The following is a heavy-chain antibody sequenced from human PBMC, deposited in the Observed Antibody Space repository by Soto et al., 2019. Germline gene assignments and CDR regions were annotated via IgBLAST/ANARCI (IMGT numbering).Heavy chain of an antibody. J-gene: IGHJ6*02. CDR2: INPNSGGT. V-gene: IGHV1-2*02. Sequence: ASVKVSCKASGYTFTGYYMHWARQAPGQGLEWMGWINPNSGGTNYAQKFQGRVTMTRDTSISTAYMELSRLRSDDTAVYYCARDPLGYCSSTSCLKDYYYGMDVWGQGTTVTVSS. D-gene: IGHD2-2*01. CDR1: GYTFTGYY. CDR3: ARDPLGYCSSTSCLKDYYYGMDV.